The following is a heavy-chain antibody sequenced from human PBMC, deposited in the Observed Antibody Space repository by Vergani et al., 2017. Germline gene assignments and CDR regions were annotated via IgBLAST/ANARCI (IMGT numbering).Heavy chain of an antibody. V-gene: IGHV2-5*04. D-gene: IGHD1-7*01. Sequence: QITLKESGPTLVKPTQTLTLTCTFSGFSLNTRGVSVAWIRQPPGKALDWLALIYWNDDKHYSPSLNNRVTITKDTSKNQVVLTMTNMDYVDTGTYCCVYRKTVFGNTGCFYPVDYYYYVGVWGKGTTVTVSS. CDR3: VYRKTVFGNTGCFYPVDYYYYVGV. J-gene: IGHJ6*03. CDR1: GFSLNTRGVS. CDR2: IYWNDDK.